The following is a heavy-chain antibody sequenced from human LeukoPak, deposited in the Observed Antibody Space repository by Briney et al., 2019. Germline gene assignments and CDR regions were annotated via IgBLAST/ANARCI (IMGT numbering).Heavy chain of an antibody. V-gene: IGHV4-59*01. CDR3: ARSMIDTRGAFDY. Sequence: SETLSLTCTVSGGSISSYYWSWIRQPPGKGLELIGYIYYSGSTNYNTSLKSRVTISVDTSKNQFSLKLSSVTAADTAVYYCARSMIDTRGAFDYWGQGTLVTVSS. D-gene: IGHD3-22*01. CDR2: IYYSGST. J-gene: IGHJ4*02. CDR1: GGSISSYY.